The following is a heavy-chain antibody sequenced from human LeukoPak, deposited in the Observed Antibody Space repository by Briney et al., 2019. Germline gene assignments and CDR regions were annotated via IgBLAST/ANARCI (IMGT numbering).Heavy chain of an antibody. CDR2: IYYSGST. V-gene: IGHV4-59*01. D-gene: IGHD6-13*01. Sequence: PSETLSLTCTASGVSISSYYWSWIRQPPGKGLECIGYIYYSGSTNYNPSLKSRGTISVDTSKNQFSLKLSSVTAADTAVYYCARVSRPIAAAKFDYWGQGTLVTVSS. J-gene: IGHJ4*02. CDR1: GVSISSYY. CDR3: ARVSRPIAAAKFDY.